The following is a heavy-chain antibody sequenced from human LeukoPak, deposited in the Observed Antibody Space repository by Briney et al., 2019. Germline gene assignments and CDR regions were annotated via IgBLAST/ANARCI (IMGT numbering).Heavy chain of an antibody. Sequence: GGPLRLSCAASGFTFSIYAMTWVRQAPGKGLEWVSVISGGGGSTYYGDSVKGRFTISRDNSKNTLFLQMNTLRVEDTAIYYCVKGDTVTTRPNFDYWGQGTLVTVSS. J-gene: IGHJ4*02. D-gene: IGHD4-17*01. CDR2: ISGGGGST. CDR1: GFTFSIYA. CDR3: VKGDTVTTRPNFDY. V-gene: IGHV3-23*01.